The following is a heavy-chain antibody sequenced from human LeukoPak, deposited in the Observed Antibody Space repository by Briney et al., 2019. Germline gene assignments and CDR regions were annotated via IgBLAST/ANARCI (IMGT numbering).Heavy chain of an antibody. CDR2: IRSKAYGGTT. D-gene: IGHD5-24*01. V-gene: IGHV3-49*03. J-gene: IGHJ4*02. Sequence: GSLRLSCTASGFAFGDYAMSWFRQAPGKGLEWVGFIRSKAYGGTTEYAASVKGRFTISRDDSKSIAYLQMNSLKTEDTAVYYCAKAAPRSKVEMATIGGTYWGQGTLVTVSS. CDR1: GFAFGDYA. CDR3: AKAAPRSKVEMATIGGTY.